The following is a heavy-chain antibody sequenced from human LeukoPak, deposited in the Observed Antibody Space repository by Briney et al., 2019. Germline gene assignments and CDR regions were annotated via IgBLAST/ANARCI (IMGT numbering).Heavy chain of an antibody. D-gene: IGHD2-2*01. CDR2: IIPIFGTA. J-gene: IGHJ4*02. CDR1: GGTFSSYA. V-gene: IGHV1-69*05. Sequence: ASVKVSCKASGGTFSSYAISWVRQAPGQGLEWMGGIIPIFGTANYAQKFQGRVTITTDESTSTAYKELSSLRSEDTAVYYCARGLGYCSSTSCSPKDYFDYWGQGTLVTVSS. CDR3: ARGLGYCSSTSCSPKDYFDY.